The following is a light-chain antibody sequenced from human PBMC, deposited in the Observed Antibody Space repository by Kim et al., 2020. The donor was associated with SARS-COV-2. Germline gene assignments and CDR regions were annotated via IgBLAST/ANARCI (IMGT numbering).Light chain of an antibody. V-gene: IGKV1-39*01. J-gene: IGKJ2*01. CDR3: QQSYSTLMYT. CDR2: AAS. CDR1: QSISSY. Sequence: SVGDRVTITCRASQSISSYLNWYQQKPGKATKLLIYAASSLQSGVPSRFSGSGSGTEFTLTINSLQPEDFATYFCQQSYSTLMYTFGQGTKLEI.